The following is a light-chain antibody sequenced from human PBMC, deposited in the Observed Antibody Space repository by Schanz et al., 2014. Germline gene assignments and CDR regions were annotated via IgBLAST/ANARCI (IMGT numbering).Light chain of an antibody. CDR2: KAS. CDR1: QNINSF. CDR3: QQYKSYSPLT. J-gene: IGKJ4*01. Sequence: DIQMPQSPSTLSASVGDRVTITCRASQNINSFLAWFQQKPGKAPKLLIYKASTLESGVPSRFSGSGSGTEFTLTISGLQPDDFATYYCQQYKSYSPLTFGGGTNVEIK. V-gene: IGKV1-5*03.